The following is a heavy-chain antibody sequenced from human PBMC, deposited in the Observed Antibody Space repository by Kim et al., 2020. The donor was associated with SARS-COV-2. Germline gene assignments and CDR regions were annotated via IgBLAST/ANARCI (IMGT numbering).Heavy chain of an antibody. J-gene: IGHJ4*02. CDR2: VAHRGIT. V-gene: IGHV4-34*01. Sequence: SETLSLTCTVHGGSLTSLFWNWVRQSPGEGLQRIGEVAHRGITKYNPSLKGRVTMTMDTSNNQFSLKLSSVTAADTAVYFCARSPGFYVFDYWGQGTLVTVSS. CDR3: ARSPGFYVFDY. CDR1: GGSLTSLF. D-gene: IGHD2-2*01.